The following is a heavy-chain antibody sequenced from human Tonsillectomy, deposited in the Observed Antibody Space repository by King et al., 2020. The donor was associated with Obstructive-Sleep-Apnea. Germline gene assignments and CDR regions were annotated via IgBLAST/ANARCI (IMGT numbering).Heavy chain of an antibody. CDR3: ASGAGRGFGELSKPVDY. Sequence: QLQESGPGLVKPSETLSLTCTVSGGSISSSSYYWGWIRQPPGKGLEWIGSIYYSGSTYYNPSLKSRVTISVDTSKNQFSLKLSSVTAADTAVYYCASGAGRGFGELSKPVDYWGQGTLVTVSS. D-gene: IGHD3-10*01. J-gene: IGHJ4*02. CDR2: IYYSGST. V-gene: IGHV4-39*07. CDR1: GGSISSSSYY.